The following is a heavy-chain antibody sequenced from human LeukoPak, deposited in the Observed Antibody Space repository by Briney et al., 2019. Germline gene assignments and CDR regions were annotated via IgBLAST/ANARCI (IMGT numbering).Heavy chain of an antibody. CDR3: ARDVDLNAFDI. Sequence: GGSLRLSCAASGFTFSSYGMHWVRQAPGKGLEWVAVIWYDGSKKYYADSVKGRSTMSRDDSKNTLYLQMNSLRAEDTAVYYCARDVDLNAFDIWGQGTMVTVSS. J-gene: IGHJ3*02. D-gene: IGHD5-12*01. V-gene: IGHV3-33*01. CDR1: GFTFSSYG. CDR2: IWYDGSKK.